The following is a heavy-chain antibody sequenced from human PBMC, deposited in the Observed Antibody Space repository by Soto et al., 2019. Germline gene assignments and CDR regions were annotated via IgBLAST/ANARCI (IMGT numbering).Heavy chain of an antibody. CDR1: GGTFSSYA. J-gene: IGHJ5*02. Sequence: QVQLVQSGAEVKKPGSSVKVSCKASGGTFSSYAISWVRQAPGQGLEWMGGIIPIFGTANYAQKFQGRVTIPADESTSTAYMELSSLRSEDTAVYYCARAIYDSSGYYFAGFWFDPWGQGTLVTVSS. D-gene: IGHD3-22*01. CDR2: IIPIFGTA. V-gene: IGHV1-69*01. CDR3: ARAIYDSSGYYFAGFWFDP.